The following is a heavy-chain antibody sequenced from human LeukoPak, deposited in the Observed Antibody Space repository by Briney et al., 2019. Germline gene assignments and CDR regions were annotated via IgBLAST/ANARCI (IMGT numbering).Heavy chain of an antibody. Sequence: PGGSLRLSCAASGFTFSDHYMDWVRQAPGKGLEWVGRTGNKANSYTTEYAASVKGRFPISRDGSKNSLFLQMNSLKSEDTAVYYCARGNTSAWYPFDYWGQGTLVTVSS. J-gene: IGHJ4*02. V-gene: IGHV3-72*01. CDR2: TGNKANSYTT. CDR3: ARGNTSAWYPFDY. D-gene: IGHD6-19*01. CDR1: GFTFSDHY.